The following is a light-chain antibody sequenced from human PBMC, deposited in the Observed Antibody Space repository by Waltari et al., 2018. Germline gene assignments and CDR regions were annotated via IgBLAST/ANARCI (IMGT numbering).Light chain of an antibody. CDR2: DVS. CDR1: SSDIGGYNY. CDR3: SSYAGSNTFI. V-gene: IGLV2-8*01. Sequence: QAALTQPPSVSGSPGQSVTISCTGTSSDIGGYNYVYWYQQHPGKAPKLMMYDVSKRPSGVSDRFSGSKSGNTASLTISGLQAEDEADYYCSSYAGSNTFIFGAGTRLTVL. J-gene: IGLJ1*01.